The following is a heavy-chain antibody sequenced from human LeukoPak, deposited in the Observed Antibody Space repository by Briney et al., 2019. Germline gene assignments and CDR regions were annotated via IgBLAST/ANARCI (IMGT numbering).Heavy chain of an antibody. J-gene: IGHJ5*02. CDR3: ARARITFNWFDP. D-gene: IGHD3-16*01. CDR1: GGSFSGYC. CDR2: INHSGST. V-gene: IGHV4-34*01. Sequence: SETLSLTCAVYGGSFSGYCWSWIRQPPGKGLEWIGEINHSGSTNYNPSLKSRVTISVDTSKNQFSLKLSSVTAADTAVYYCARARITFNWFDPWGQGTLVTVSS.